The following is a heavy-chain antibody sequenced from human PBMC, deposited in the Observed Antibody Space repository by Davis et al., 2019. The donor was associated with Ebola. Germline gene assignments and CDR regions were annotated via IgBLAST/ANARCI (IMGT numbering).Heavy chain of an antibody. CDR3: GSGYYYYGMDV. J-gene: IGHJ6*02. CDR2: IIPILGIA. V-gene: IGHV1-69*02. Sequence: SVKVSCKASGYTFTGYYMHWVRQAPGQGLEWMGRIIPILGIANYAQKFQGRVTITADKSTSTAYMELSSLRSEDTAVYYCGSGYYYYGMDVWGQGTTVTVSS. D-gene: IGHD3-10*01. CDR1: GYTFTGYY.